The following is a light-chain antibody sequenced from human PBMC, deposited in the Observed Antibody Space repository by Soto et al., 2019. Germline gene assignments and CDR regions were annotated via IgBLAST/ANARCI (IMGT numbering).Light chain of an antibody. CDR3: TSPTPGSLYV. Sequence: QSALTQPASVSGSPGQSITISRTGTSSDVGNYNYVSWYQQYPGRVPKLWIYMVSNRPSGVSNRFSGSKSGNTASLTISGRQAEDEADYFCTSPTPGSLYVFGTGTKLTVL. CDR2: MVS. V-gene: IGLV2-14*01. CDR1: SSDVGNYNY. J-gene: IGLJ1*01.